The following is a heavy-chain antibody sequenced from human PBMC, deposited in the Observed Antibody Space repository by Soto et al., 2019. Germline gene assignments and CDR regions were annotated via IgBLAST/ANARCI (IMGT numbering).Heavy chain of an antibody. CDR3: ARQATTGWADWMDV. CDR2: IYYSGST. V-gene: IGHV4-39*01. Sequence: PSETLSLTCTVSGGSISSSSYYWGWIRQPPGKGLEWIGSIYYSGSTYYNPSLKSRVTISVDTSKNQFSLKLSSVTAADTAVYYCARQATTGWADWMDVWGQGTKVTVSS. D-gene: IGHD1-26*01. CDR1: GGSISSSSYY. J-gene: IGHJ6*02.